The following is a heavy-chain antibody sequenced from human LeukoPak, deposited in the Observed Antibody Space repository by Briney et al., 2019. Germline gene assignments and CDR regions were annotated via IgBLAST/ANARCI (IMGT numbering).Heavy chain of an antibody. V-gene: IGHV1-2*02. CDR3: ARELMLPVAGHCSGGSCYSGHSYGLPGGY. CDR1: LDTVTRYY. CDR2: INPNSSGT. D-gene: IGHD2-15*01. Sequence: ASEKVSCKASLDTVTRYYIHWVRQTPRQGGEWVGWINPNSSGTKYAHKFQGRVTITTDTSISTAYMERSRLRSDDTAVYYCARELMLPVAGHCSGGSCYSGHSYGLPGGYWGQGTLVTVSS. J-gene: IGHJ4*02.